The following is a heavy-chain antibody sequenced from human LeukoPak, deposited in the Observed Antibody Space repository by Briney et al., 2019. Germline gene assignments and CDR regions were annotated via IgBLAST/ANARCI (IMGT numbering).Heavy chain of an antibody. J-gene: IGHJ4*02. V-gene: IGHV3-7*03. Sequence: PGGSLRLSCAASGFTFSSYWMSWVRQAPGKGPEWVANINQDGSAKYYVDFVKGRFTISRDNAKNSLYLQMNSLRADDTALYYCARQPFDYWGQGTLVTVSS. CDR3: ARQPFDY. CDR1: GFTFSSYW. CDR2: INQDGSAK.